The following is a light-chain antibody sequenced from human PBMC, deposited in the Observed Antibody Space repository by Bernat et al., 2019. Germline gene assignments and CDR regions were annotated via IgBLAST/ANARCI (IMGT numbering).Light chain of an antibody. Sequence: DIVMTQSPLSLPVTPGEPASISCRSSQSLLHSNGYNYLDWYLQKPGQSPQLLIYLGSNRASGVPDRFSGSGSCKDFTLKISRVEAEDVGVYYCMQALQTPYTFGQGTKLEIK. V-gene: IGKV2-28*01. CDR1: QSLLHSNGYNY. J-gene: IGKJ2*01. CDR3: MQALQTPYT. CDR2: LGS.